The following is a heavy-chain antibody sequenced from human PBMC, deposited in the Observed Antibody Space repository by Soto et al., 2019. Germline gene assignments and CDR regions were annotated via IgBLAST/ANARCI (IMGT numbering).Heavy chain of an antibody. V-gene: IGHV1-69*13. D-gene: IGHD1-26*01. J-gene: IGHJ3*02. CDR3: ARPGIVGATNSGAFDI. Sequence: SVKVSCKASGGTFSSYAISWVRQAPGQGLEWMGGIIPIFGTANYAQKFQGRVTITADESTSTAYMELSSLRSEDTAVYSCARPGIVGATNSGAFDIWGQGTMVTVSS. CDR1: GGTFSSYA. CDR2: IIPIFGTA.